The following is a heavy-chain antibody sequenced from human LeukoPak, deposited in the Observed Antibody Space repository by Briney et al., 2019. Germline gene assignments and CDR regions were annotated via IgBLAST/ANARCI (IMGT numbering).Heavy chain of an antibody. V-gene: IGHV1-18*01. J-gene: IGHJ4*02. CDR2: ISAYNGNT. CDR1: GGTFSTYA. CDR3: SRDFSGYSSSYWGYFDY. Sequence: ASVKVSCKASGGTFSTYAISRVRQAPGQRLEWMGWISAYNGNTKYAQKLQGRVTMTTDTSTRTAYMELRSLRCADTARYYSSRDFSGYSSSYWGYFDYWGQGTLVTVSS. D-gene: IGHD6-6*01.